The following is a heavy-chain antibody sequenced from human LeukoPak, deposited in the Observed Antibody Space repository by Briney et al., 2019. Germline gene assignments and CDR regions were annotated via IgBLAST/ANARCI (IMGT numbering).Heavy chain of an antibody. D-gene: IGHD6-6*01. CDR1: GVSISDYY. J-gene: IGHJ4*02. Sequence: SETLSLTCTITGVSISDYYWGWVRQPPGKGLEWIGYVHSNGDTSYNPSLKSRLTISLNTSKKDFSLRVRSLTAAGTAVYYCARWRIAALALDYWGQGGLVTVSS. CDR3: ARWRIAALALDY. CDR2: VHSNGDT. V-gene: IGHV4-59*01.